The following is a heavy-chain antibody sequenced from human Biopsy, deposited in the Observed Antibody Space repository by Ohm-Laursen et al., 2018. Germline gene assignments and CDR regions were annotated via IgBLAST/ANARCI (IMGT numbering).Heavy chain of an antibody. CDR2: VYYTGST. J-gene: IGHJ4*02. Sequence: SDTLSLTCTVSGDSISSYYWSWIRQPPGKGLQWIGYVYYTGSTDYNPSLESRITISLDTSKNQFSLMLSSVTAADTAVYYCARSNGYGDYRFDDWGQGTLVTVAS. D-gene: IGHD4-11*01. V-gene: IGHV4-59*07. CDR3: ARSNGYGDYRFDD. CDR1: GDSISSYY.